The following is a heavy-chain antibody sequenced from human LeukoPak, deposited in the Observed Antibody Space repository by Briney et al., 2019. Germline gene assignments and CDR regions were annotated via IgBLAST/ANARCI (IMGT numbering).Heavy chain of an antibody. D-gene: IGHD3-10*01. J-gene: IGHJ6*02. V-gene: IGHV4-34*01. CDR1: GGSFSGYY. Sequence: PSETLSLTCAVYGGSFSGYYWNWIRQPPGKGLEWIGEINHSGSTNYNPSLKSRVTISVDTSKNQFSLKLSSVTAADTAVYYCARGSGGSGSMDVWGQGTTVTVSS. CDR2: INHSGST. CDR3: ARGSGGSGSMDV.